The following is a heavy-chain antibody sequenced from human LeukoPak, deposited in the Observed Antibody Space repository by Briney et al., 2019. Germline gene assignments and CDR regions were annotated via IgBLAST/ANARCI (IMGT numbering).Heavy chain of an antibody. CDR2: FDPEDGET. V-gene: IGHV1-24*01. Sequence: GASVKVSCKVSGYTLTELSMHWVRQAPGKGLEWMGGFDPEDGETIYAQKFQGRVTMTEDTSTDTAYMELSSLRSEDTAVYYCATQGWSGFDWLGYMDVWGKGTTVTVSS. CDR3: ATQGWSGFDWLGYMDV. J-gene: IGHJ6*03. D-gene: IGHD3-9*01. CDR1: GYTLTELS.